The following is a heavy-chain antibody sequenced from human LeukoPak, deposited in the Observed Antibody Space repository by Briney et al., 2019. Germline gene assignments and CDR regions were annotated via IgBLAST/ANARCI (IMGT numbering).Heavy chain of an antibody. CDR3: ARFQLWGLKPYYFDS. CDR2: INHSGST. Sequence: SETLSLTCTVSGYSISSGYYWGWIRQPPGKGLEWIGEINHSGSTNYNPSLKSRVTISVDTSKNQFSLKLSSVTAADTAVYYCARFQLWGLKPYYFDSWGQGTLVTVSS. V-gene: IGHV4-38-2*02. J-gene: IGHJ4*02. D-gene: IGHD3-16*01. CDR1: GYSISSGYY.